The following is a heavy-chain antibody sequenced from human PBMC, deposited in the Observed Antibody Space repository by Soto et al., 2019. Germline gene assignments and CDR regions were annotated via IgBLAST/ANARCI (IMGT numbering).Heavy chain of an antibody. CDR2: IYYSGST. CDR1: GGSISSSSYY. V-gene: IGHV4-39*01. D-gene: IGHD2-15*01. J-gene: IGHJ4*02. Sequence: SETLSLTCTVSGGSISSSSYYWGWIRQPPGKGLEWIGSIYYSGSTYYNPSLKSRVTISVDTSKNQFSLKLSSVTAADTAVYYCARHDVVRYGGKPTDYWGQGTLVTVSS. CDR3: ARHDVVRYGGKPTDY.